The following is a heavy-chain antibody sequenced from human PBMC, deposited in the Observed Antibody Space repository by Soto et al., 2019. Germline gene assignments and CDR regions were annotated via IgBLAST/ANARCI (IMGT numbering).Heavy chain of an antibody. D-gene: IGHD6-13*01. Sequence: GGSLRLSCAASGFTFSTYGMHWVRQAPGKGLQWVAVMSFDGNHRYYADSVKGRFIVSRDNSKNTLYLQMSSLRPEDTAVYYCGQYPGYGSTGVVVNVVYWGQGTLDKVFS. CDR1: GFTFSTYG. CDR3: GQYPGYGSTGVVVNVVY. CDR2: MSFDGNHR. J-gene: IGHJ4*02. V-gene: IGHV3-30*03.